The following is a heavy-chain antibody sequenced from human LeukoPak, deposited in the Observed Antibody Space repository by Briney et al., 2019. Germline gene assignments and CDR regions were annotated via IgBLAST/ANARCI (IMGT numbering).Heavy chain of an antibody. CDR2: IIPIFGRA. D-gene: IGHD4-11*01. CDR3: ARGGYSNYPRWDY. J-gene: IGHJ4*02. CDR1: GGTFSSYA. Sequence: SVKVSCKASGGTFSSYAISWVRQAPGQGLEWMGGIIPIFGRANYAQKFQGRVTITADESTSTAYMELSSLRSEDTAVYYCARGGYSNYPRWDYWGQGTLVTVSS. V-gene: IGHV1-69*13.